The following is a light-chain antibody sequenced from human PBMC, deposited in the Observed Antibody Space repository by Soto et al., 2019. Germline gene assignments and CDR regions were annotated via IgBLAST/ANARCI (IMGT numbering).Light chain of an antibody. J-gene: IGKJ2*01. V-gene: IGKV1-5*01. CDR1: QIITWR. CDR2: DVS. Sequence: DIQMTQSPSTLSASVGDRVTITCRASQIITWRLAWYQQQPGKAPRLLIFDVSTLESGVPSRFSGSGAGTEFTLTISSLQPDDFATYYCQQYSSYSYTFGQGTKLEIK. CDR3: QQYSSYSYT.